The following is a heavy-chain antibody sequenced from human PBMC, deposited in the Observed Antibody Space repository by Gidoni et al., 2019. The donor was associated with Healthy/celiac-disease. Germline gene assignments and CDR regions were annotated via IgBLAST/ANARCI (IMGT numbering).Heavy chain of an antibody. CDR2: ISSSSSTI. V-gene: IGHV3-48*01. CDR3: ASRATMVRGVPNYYGMDV. J-gene: IGHJ6*02. CDR1: GFTFSSYS. Sequence: EVQLVESGGGLVQPVGSLRLSCAASGFTFSSYSMNWVRQAPGKGLEWVSYISSSSSTIYYADSVKSRFTISRDNAKNSLYLQMNSLRAEDTAVCYCASRATMVRGVPNYYGMDVWGQGTTVTVSS. D-gene: IGHD3-10*01.